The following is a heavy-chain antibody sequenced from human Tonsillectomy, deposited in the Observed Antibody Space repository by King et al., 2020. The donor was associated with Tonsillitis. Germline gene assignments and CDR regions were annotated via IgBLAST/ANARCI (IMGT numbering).Heavy chain of an antibody. CDR1: GFTFNSYW. J-gene: IGHJ3*02. CDR3: ARDPFESGDNTPEYGAFDI. Sequence: VQLVESGGGLVQPGGSLRLSCTASGFTFNSYWMTWVRQAPGKGLEWVANIKQDGRDTVYVDSVKGRFTISRDNAKNSLYLQMNSLRAEETAVYYCARDPFESGDNTPEYGAFDIWGQGTMVTVSS. CDR2: IKQDGRDT. D-gene: IGHD4-23*01. V-gene: IGHV3-7*03.